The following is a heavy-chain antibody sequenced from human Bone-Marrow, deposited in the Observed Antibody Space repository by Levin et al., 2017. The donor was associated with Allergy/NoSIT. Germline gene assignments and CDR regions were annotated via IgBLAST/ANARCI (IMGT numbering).Heavy chain of an antibody. CDR3: VSWGVRGVIDY. D-gene: IGHD3-10*01. V-gene: IGHV3-66*02. Sequence: GGSLRLSCAASGLTVSSNYMSWVRQAPGKGLEWVSVIYRGGSTDYADSVKGRFTISRDNSKNTLYLQMNSLRAEDTAVYYCVSWGVRGVIDYWGQGTLVTVSS. CDR1: GLTVSSNY. J-gene: IGHJ4*02. CDR2: IYRGGST.